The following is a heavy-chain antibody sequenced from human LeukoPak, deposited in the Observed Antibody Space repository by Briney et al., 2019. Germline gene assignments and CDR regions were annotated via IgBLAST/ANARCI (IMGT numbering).Heavy chain of an antibody. CDR2: INPNSGGT. D-gene: IGHD3-22*01. CDR1: GYTFSGHY. Sequence: GASVKVSCKASGYTFSGHYMHWVRQAPGQGLEWMGWINPNSGGTNYAQKFQGRVTMTRDTSISTAYMELSRLRSDDTAVYYCARDTYHDSSGYFYPWGQGTLVTVSS. V-gene: IGHV1-2*02. J-gene: IGHJ5*02. CDR3: ARDTYHDSSGYFYP.